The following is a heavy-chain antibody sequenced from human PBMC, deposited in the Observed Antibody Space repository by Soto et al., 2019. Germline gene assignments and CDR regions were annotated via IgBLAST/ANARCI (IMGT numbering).Heavy chain of an antibody. J-gene: IGHJ4*02. CDR1: GYSFTTYG. V-gene: IGHV1-18*01. D-gene: IGHD2-8*01. CDR3: AREYCTSESCYGSDY. CDR2: ISADSVNT. Sequence: QVQLVQSGAEVKNPGASVKVSCRAGGYSFTTYGISWVRQAPGEGLEWMGWISADSVNTKSAQKCQDRLTMTTDTSTSTAFMELGSLRSDDTAIYYCAREYCTSESCYGSDYWGQGTLVTVSS.